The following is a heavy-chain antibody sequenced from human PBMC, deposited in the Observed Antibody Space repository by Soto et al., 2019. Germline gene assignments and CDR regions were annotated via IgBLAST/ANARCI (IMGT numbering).Heavy chain of an antibody. D-gene: IGHD3-9*01. CDR2: INNSGGNT. V-gene: IGHV3-23*01. CDR3: AKHSGWLLQNYYFDS. CDR1: GFTFSTYA. Sequence: GGSLRLSCAASGFTFSTYAMSWVRQAPGKGLEWVSGINNSGGNTYYADSVKGRFPISRDNSKNTLYLQMNTLRAEDTAVYYCAKHSGWLLQNYYFDSWGQGTLVTVSS. J-gene: IGHJ4*02.